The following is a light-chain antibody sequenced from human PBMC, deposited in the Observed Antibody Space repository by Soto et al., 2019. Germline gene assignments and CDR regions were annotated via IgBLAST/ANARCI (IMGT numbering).Light chain of an antibody. CDR2: AAS. CDR1: QGISSY. V-gene: IGKV1-9*01. CDR3: QQLDSYPLT. J-gene: IGKJ1*01. Sequence: DIQLTQSPSFLSASIGDSVVITCRASQGISSYLAWYQQKPGKAPRLLIYAASALQSGVPSRFSGSGSGTEFTLTISSLQPEDFATYYCQQLDSYPLTFGQGTKVEIK.